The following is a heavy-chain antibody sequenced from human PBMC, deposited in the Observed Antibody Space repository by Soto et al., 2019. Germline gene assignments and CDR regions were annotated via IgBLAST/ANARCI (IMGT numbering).Heavy chain of an antibody. CDR3: ARYSGKYQGPIDY. CDR1: GFTFNHYG. Sequence: QVQLVESGGGVVQPGRSLRLSCAASGFTFNHYGIHLVRQAPGKGLEWLAVISYDGSNKHYADSVKGRFTVSRDNSKNTLYLQMNSLRAEDTAVYFCARYSGKYQGPIDYWGQGTLVTVSS. D-gene: IGHD1-26*01. CDR2: ISYDGSNK. V-gene: IGHV3-30*03. J-gene: IGHJ4*02.